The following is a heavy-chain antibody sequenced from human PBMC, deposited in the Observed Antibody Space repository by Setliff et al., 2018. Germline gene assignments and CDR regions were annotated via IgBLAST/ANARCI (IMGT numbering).Heavy chain of an antibody. CDR3: ARDAKIVVVHNPYYFDQ. J-gene: IGHJ4*02. D-gene: IGHD3-22*01. CDR1: GFTFTRYT. Sequence: GGSLRLSCAASGFTFTRYTMHWVRQAPGKGLEWVAVISSDGSSKNYADSLEGRFTISRDNSRNTLYLQMSGLRAEDTAVYYCARDAKIVVVHNPYYFDQWGQGTLVTRLL. V-gene: IGHV3-30*04. CDR2: ISSDGSSK.